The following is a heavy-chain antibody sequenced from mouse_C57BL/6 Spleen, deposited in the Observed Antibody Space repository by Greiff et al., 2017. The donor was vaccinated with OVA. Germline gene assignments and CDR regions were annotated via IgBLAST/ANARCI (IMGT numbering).Heavy chain of an antibody. CDR3: AYSYDDDGGYFDY. CDR1: GYTFTSYW. CDR2: IHPNSGST. D-gene: IGHD2-4*01. Sequence: QVQLQQPGAELVKPGASVKLSCKASGYTFTSYWMHWVKQRPGQGLEWIGMIHPNSGSTNYNEKFKSKATLTVDKSSSTAYMQLSSLTSEDSAVYYCAYSYDDDGGYFDYWGQGTTLTVSS. V-gene: IGHV1-64*01. J-gene: IGHJ2*01.